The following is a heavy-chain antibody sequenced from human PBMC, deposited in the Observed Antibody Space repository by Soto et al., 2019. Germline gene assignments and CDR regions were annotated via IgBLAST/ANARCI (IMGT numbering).Heavy chain of an antibody. Sequence: QVQLQESGPGLVKPSETLSLTCTVSGGSISSYYWSWIRQPPGKGLEWIGYIYYSGSTNYNPSLKSRVTISVDTSKNQFSLKLSSVTAADTAVYYCAREGRFLEWTYANYYYYGMDVWGQGTTVTVSS. CDR2: IYYSGST. V-gene: IGHV4-59*01. D-gene: IGHD3-3*01. J-gene: IGHJ6*02. CDR3: AREGRFLEWTYANYYYYGMDV. CDR1: GGSISSYY.